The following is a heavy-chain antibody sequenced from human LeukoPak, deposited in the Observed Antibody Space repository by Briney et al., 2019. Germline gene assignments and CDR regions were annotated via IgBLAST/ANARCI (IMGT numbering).Heavy chain of an antibody. CDR2: INPNSGGT. J-gene: IGHJ4*02. V-gene: IGHV1-2*02. D-gene: IGHD3-10*01. Sequence: ASVKVSCKASGYTFTGYYMHWVRQAPGQGLEWMGWINPNSGGTNYAQKFQGRVTMTRDTSISTAYMELSRLRSDDTAVYYCARGLITMVRGVMITLGYWGQGTLVTVSS. CDR3: ARGLITMVRGVMITLGY. CDR1: GYTFTGYY.